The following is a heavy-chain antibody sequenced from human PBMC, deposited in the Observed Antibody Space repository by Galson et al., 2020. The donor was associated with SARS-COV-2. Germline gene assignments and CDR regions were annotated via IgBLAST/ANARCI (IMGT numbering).Heavy chain of an antibody. CDR3: AGKVITVPGDY. CDR2: IYHSGST. CDR1: GGSVNSINW. J-gene: IGHJ4*02. V-gene: IGHV4-4*02. D-gene: IGHD6-19*01. Sequence: ASETLSLTCAVSGGSVNSINWRSWVRQPPRQGLELIGEIYHSGSTSYNSSLQSRAIISLDTSKNQFSMNLKSVTAADTAVYYCAGKVITVPGDYWGKGTLVTVSS.